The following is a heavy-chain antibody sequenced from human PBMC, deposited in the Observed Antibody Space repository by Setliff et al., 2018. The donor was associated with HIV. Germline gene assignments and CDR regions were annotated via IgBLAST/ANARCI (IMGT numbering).Heavy chain of an antibody. D-gene: IGHD3-22*01. CDR3: ARDLSIDSSGYPRIGYSYMDV. J-gene: IGHJ6*03. CDR2: INPGNGNT. Sequence: ASVKVSCKASGYGLIAYAMNWVRQAPGQRPEWMGWINPGNGNTKYSQKFQGRVTITRVTSASTVYMELSGLRSEDTAVYYCARDLSIDSSGYPRIGYSYMDVWGKGTTVTVS. CDR1: GYGLIAYA. V-gene: IGHV1-3*01.